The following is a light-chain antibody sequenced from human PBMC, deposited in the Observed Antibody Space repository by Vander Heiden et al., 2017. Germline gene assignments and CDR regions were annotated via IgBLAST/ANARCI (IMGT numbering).Light chain of an antibody. J-gene: IGLJ2*01. CDR1: ALPNKY. CDR2: DDS. V-gene: IGLV3-10*01. Sequence: SSALTQPPSVSVSPGQTTRITCSGDALPNKYACWDQQKSGQAPVLVSYDDSKRPSGIPERFAGSSSGRTATWTISGAEVEDEADYYCHSKDSSGNHRLCGGGTKLTVL. CDR3: HSKDSSGNHRL.